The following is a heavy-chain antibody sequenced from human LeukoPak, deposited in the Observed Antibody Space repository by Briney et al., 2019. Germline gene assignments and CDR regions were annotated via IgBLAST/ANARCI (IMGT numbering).Heavy chain of an antibody. J-gene: IGHJ6*03. V-gene: IGHV3-23*01. D-gene: IGHD3-9*01. CDR2: ISGSGGST. CDR1: GFTFSHAW. Sequence: GGSLRLSCAVSGFTFSHAWMSWVRQAPGKGLEWVSAISGSGGSTYYADSVRGRFTISRDNAKNSLYLQMNSLRAEDTALYYCAKDIRDIFFYYMDVWGKGTTVTISS. CDR3: AKDIRDIFFYYMDV.